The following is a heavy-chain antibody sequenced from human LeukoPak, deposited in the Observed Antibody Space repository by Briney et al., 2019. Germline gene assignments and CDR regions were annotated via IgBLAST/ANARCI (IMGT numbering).Heavy chain of an antibody. V-gene: IGHV4-59*01. CDR2: IYYSGST. Sequence: TSETLSLTCTVSGGSISSYYWSWIRQPPGKGLEWIGYIYYSGSTNYNPSLKSRVTISVDTSKNQFSLKLSSVTAADTAVYYCARGGVVTAYIFDYWGQGTLVTVSS. CDR3: ARGGVVTAYIFDY. J-gene: IGHJ4*02. D-gene: IGHD2-21*02. CDR1: GGSISSYY.